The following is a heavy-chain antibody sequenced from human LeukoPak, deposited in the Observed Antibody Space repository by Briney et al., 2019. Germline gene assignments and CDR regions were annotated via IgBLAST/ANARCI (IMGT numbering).Heavy chain of an antibody. CDR3: ARSGDSSGLRGFDY. CDR2: INHSGST. V-gene: IGHV4-34*01. D-gene: IGHD3-22*01. Sequence: SETLSLTCAVYGGSFSGYYWSWIRQPPGKGLEWIGEINHSGSTNYNPSLKSRATISVDTSKNQFSLKLSSVTAADTAVYYCARSGDSSGLRGFDYWGQGTLVTVSS. CDR1: GGSFSGYY. J-gene: IGHJ4*02.